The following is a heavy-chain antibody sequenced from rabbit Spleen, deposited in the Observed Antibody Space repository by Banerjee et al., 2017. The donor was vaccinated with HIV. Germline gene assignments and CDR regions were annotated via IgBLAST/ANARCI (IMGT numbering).Heavy chain of an antibody. V-gene: IGHV1S40*01. CDR2: IYNGDGTT. D-gene: IGHD4-2*01. J-gene: IGHJ4*01. CDR3: ARDAAGREDFNL. CDR1: GFSFSSYYW. Sequence: QSLEESGGDLVKPGASLTLTCTASGFSFSSYYWICWVRQAPGKGPEWIACIYNGDGTTYYASWAKGRFTISKTSSTAVTLQMTSLTAADTATYFCARDAAGREDFNLWGQGTLVTVS.